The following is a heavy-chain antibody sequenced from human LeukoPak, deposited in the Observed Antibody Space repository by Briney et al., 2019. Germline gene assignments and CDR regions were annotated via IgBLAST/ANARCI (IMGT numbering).Heavy chain of an antibody. D-gene: IGHD3-22*01. CDR1: GFTFDDYG. V-gene: IGHV3-20*04. CDR3: ARLQYYYDSSGYEYFQH. J-gene: IGHJ1*01. CDR2: INWNGGST. Sequence: PGGSLRLSCAASGFTFDDYGMSWVRQAPGKGLEWVSGINWNGGSTGYADSVKGRFTISRDNAKNSLYLQMNSLRAEDTALYYCARLQYYYDSSGYEYFQHWGQGTLVTVSS.